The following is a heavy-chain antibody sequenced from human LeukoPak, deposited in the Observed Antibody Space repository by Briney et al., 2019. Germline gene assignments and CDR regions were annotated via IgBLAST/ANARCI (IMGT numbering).Heavy chain of an antibody. Sequence: GASVKVSCKASGYSFTSYGFSWVRQAPGQGLEWMGWISPYNANTNYAQKFRGRVTMTTDTSTSTAYMELRSLRSDDTAVYYCARTYCSGGSCYSSFLDYWGQGTLVTVSS. J-gene: IGHJ4*02. CDR2: ISPYNANT. D-gene: IGHD2-15*01. CDR3: ARTYCSGGSCYSSFLDY. CDR1: GYSFTSYG. V-gene: IGHV1-18*01.